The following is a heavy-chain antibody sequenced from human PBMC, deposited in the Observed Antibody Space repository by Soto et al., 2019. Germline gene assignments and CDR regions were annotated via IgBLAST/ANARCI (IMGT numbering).Heavy chain of an antibody. Sequence: PGESLKISCKASGYTFTNFWIGCVRQMPGKGLEWIGIVSPGDSDTRYSPSFVGQVTVSADKSITTAYLQWSSLKASDTAIYYCARHSTPADYIAAADIWAYWGQGTMVTVSS. CDR3: ARHSTPADYIAAADIWAY. CDR2: VSPGDSDT. D-gene: IGHD6-13*01. V-gene: IGHV5-51*01. CDR1: GYTFTNFW. J-gene: IGHJ4*02.